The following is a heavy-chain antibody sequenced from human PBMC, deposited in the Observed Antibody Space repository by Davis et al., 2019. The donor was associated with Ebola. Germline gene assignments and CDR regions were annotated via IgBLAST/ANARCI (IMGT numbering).Heavy chain of an antibody. Sequence: ASVKVSCKASGYTFTSYGISWVRQAPGQGLEWMGWISAYNGNTNYAQKFQGRVTMTRDTSISTADMELSRLRSDDTAVYYCARELTIFGYNYFDYWGQGTLVTVSS. CDR1: GYTFTSYG. J-gene: IGHJ4*02. CDR2: ISAYNGNT. CDR3: ARELTIFGYNYFDY. D-gene: IGHD3-3*01. V-gene: IGHV1-18*01.